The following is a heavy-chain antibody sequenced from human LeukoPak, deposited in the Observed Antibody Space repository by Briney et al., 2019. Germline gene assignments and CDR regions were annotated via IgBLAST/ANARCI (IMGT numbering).Heavy chain of an antibody. V-gene: IGHV4-31*03. D-gene: IGHD2-2*01. J-gene: IGHJ4*02. CDR2: ICSSWCT. Sequence: PSQTLSLTCIVSVDSIITGSYYCSWVRQHPGKGLEWIGYICSSWCTYYNPSLMSRVTISADTSKNQYSLKLRSVTAADTAVCYCASGRGSSTSSPFDYWGQGTLVTVSS. CDR1: VDSIITGSYY. CDR3: ASGRGSSTSSPFDY.